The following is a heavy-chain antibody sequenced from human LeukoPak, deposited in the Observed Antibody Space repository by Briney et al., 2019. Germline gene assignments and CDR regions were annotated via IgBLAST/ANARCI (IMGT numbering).Heavy chain of an antibody. CDR1: GFTFSNAW. CDR2: IKSKTDGGST. CDR3: TTDSSYRITMVRGVIIKMKDLDY. J-gene: IGHJ4*02. D-gene: IGHD3-10*01. Sequence: GGSLRLSCAASGFTFSNAWMSWVRQAPGKGLEWVGCIKSKTDGGSTDYAAPGKGRFTISIDDSKNTLYLQMNSLKTDDTAVYYGTTDSSYRITMVRGVIIKMKDLDYWGEGALVAVSS. V-gene: IGHV3-15*01.